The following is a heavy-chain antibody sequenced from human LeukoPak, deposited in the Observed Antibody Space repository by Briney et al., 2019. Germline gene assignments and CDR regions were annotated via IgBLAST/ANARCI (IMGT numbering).Heavy chain of an antibody. V-gene: IGHV3-30*02. CDR3: ARGVLWFGEGAFDI. D-gene: IGHD3-10*01. J-gene: IGHJ3*02. CDR2: IRYDGNDK. Sequence: GGSLRLSCAASGFTFNYYGMHWVRQAPGKGLEWVAFIRYDGNDKFYADSVKGRFTISRDTSRNTLFLQMNSLRAEDTAVYYCARGVLWFGEGAFDIWGQGTMVTVSS. CDR1: GFTFNYYG.